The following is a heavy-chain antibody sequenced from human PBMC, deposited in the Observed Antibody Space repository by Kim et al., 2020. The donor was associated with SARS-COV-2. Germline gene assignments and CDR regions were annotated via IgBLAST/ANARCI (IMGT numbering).Heavy chain of an antibody. J-gene: IGHJ6*02. CDR2: IYYSGST. D-gene: IGHD2-2*01. V-gene: IGHV4-59*13. CDR3: ARERDIVVVPAANRSNSYYYYCGMDV. Sequence: SETLSLTCTVSGGSISSYYWSWIRQPPGKGLEWIGYIYYSGSTNYNPSLKSRVTISVDTSKNQFSLKLSSVTAADTAVYYCARERDIVVVPAANRSNSYYYYCGMDVWGPGTTVTVSS. CDR1: GGSISSYY.